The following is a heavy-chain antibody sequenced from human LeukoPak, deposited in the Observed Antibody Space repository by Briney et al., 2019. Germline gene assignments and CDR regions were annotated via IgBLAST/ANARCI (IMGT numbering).Heavy chain of an antibody. CDR3: ARAPFWSGYYFFDY. J-gene: IGHJ4*02. V-gene: IGHV4-39*07. CDR1: GGSISSTSYY. CDR2: FYYSGSI. D-gene: IGHD3-3*01. Sequence: PSETLSLTCIVSGGSISSTSYYWGWIRQSPGKGLEWIGSFYYSGSIFDNRSLRSRVTISVDTSKNQFSLKLSSVTAADTAVYYCARAPFWSGYYFFDYWGQGTLVTVSS.